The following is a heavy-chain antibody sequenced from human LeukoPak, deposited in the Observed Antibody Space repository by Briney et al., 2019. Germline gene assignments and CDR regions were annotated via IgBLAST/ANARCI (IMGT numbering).Heavy chain of an antibody. J-gene: IGHJ4*02. Sequence: ASVKVSCKASGYTFTGYYMHWVRQAPGQGREWMGRINPNSGGTNYAQKFQGRVTMTRDTSISTTYMELSRLRSGDTAVYYCARPLTKGVESYDYWGQGTLVTVSS. CDR1: GYTFTGYY. CDR3: ARPLTKGVESYDY. D-gene: IGHD3-3*01. CDR2: INPNSGGT. V-gene: IGHV1-2*06.